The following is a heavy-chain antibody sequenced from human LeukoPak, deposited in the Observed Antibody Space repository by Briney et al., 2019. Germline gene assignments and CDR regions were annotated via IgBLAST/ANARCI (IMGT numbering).Heavy chain of an antibody. CDR1: GGSIXXYY. Sequence: ETLSLXXXXSGGSIXXYYWSWSRQPPGKGLEWIGYIYYSGSTNYNPSLKSRVTISVDTCKNQFSLKLSSVNAAGKAVYYWARAVSYSGYGQSHYDYWGQGTLVTVSS. CDR3: ARAVSYSGYGQSHYDY. J-gene: IGHJ4*02. V-gene: IGHV4-59*01. D-gene: IGHD5-12*01. CDR2: IYYSGST.